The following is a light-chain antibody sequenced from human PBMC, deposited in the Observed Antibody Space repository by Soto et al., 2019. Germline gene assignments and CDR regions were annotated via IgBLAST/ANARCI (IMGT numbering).Light chain of an antibody. Sequence: DIQMTQSPSSLSASVGDTVTITCQASQDINKFLNWYQQKPGKAPRLLIYDVSNLETGVPSRFSGSGSETHFTLTINSLHSEDIATYYCQQYVNYDITFAQGTRLEIK. V-gene: IGKV1-33*01. CDR1: QDINKF. CDR3: QQYVNYDIT. CDR2: DVS. J-gene: IGKJ5*01.